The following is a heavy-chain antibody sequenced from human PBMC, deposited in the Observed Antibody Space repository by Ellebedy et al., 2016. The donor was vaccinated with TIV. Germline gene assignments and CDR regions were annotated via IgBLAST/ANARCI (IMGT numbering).Heavy chain of an antibody. J-gene: IGHJ4*02. CDR3: ARGPSLDY. CDR2: IYYSGST. Sequence: MPSETLSLTCTVSGGSISSSSYYWGWIRQPPGKGLEWIGSIYYSGSTYYNPSLKSRVTISVDTSKNQFSLKLSSVTAADTAVYYCARGPSLDYWGQGTLVTVSS. V-gene: IGHV4-39*01. CDR1: GGSISSSSYY.